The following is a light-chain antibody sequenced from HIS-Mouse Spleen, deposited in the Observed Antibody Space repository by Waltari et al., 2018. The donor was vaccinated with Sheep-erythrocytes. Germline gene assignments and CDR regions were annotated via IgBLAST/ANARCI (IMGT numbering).Light chain of an antibody. CDR1: QSISSY. V-gene: IGKV1-39*01. J-gene: IGKJ4*01. CDR3: QQSYSTPPLT. CDR2: AAS. Sequence: DIQMTQSPYSLSASVGDRVNIPCRASQSISSYLNWYQQKPGKAPKLLIYAASSLQSGVPSRFSGSGSGTDFTLTISSLQPEDFATYYCQQSYSTPPLTFGGGTKVEIK.